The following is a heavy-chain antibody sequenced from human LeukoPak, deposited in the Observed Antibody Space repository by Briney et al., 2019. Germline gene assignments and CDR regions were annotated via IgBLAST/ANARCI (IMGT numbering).Heavy chain of an antibody. CDR3: AKHLRFGESTFDY. CDR1: GFTFSSYA. J-gene: IGHJ4*02. CDR2: ISGSGGST. Sequence: PGGSLRLSCAASGFTFSSYAMSWVRQAPGKGLEWVSAISGSGGSTYYADSVKGRFTISRDNSKNMLFLQMNSLGDEDTAVYYCAKHLRFGESTFDYWGQGTLVTVSS. D-gene: IGHD3-10*01. V-gene: IGHV3-23*01.